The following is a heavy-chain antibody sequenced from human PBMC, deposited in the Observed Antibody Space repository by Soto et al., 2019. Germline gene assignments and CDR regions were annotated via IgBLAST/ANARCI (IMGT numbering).Heavy chain of an antibody. CDR3: ARVLGAGSIAAAGHYYYYGMDV. J-gene: IGHJ6*02. Sequence: GGSLILSCAASGFTFSSYAMHWVRQAPGKGLEWVAVISYDGSNKYYADSVKGRFTISRDNSRNTLYLQMNSLRAEDTAVYYCARVLGAGSIAAAGHYYYYGMDVWGQGTTVTVSS. V-gene: IGHV3-30-3*01. D-gene: IGHD6-13*01. CDR1: GFTFSSYA. CDR2: ISYDGSNK.